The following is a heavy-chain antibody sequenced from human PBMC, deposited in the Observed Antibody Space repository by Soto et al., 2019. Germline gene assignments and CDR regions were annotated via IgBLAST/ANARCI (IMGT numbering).Heavy chain of an antibody. CDR1: GGTFSSYT. Sequence: QVQLVHSGAEVKKPGSSVKVSCKASGGTFSSYTISWVRQAPGQGLEWMGRIIPILGIANYAQKFQGRVTITADKSTSTAYMELSSLRSEDTAVYYCARGGSSSWYGTPNYYYYGMDVWGQGTTVTVSS. J-gene: IGHJ6*02. CDR2: IIPILGIA. CDR3: ARGGSSSWYGTPNYYYYGMDV. D-gene: IGHD6-13*01. V-gene: IGHV1-69*02.